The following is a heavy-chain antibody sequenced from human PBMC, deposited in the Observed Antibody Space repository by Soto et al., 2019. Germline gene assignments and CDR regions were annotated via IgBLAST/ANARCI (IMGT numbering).Heavy chain of an antibody. D-gene: IGHD2-2*01. CDR1: GFTFSSYS. CDR3: ARDPGSGVVPAATGYYYYGMDV. J-gene: IGHJ6*02. V-gene: IGHV3-21*01. Sequence: GGSLRLSCAASGFTFSSYSMNWVRQAPGKGLEWVSSISSSSSYIYYADSVKGRFTISRDNAKNSLYLQMNSLRAEDTAVYYCARDPGSGVVPAATGYYYYGMDVWGQGTTVTVSS. CDR2: ISSSSSYI.